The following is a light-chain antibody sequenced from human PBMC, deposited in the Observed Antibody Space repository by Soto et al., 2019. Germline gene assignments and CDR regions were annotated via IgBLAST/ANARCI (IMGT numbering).Light chain of an antibody. Sequence: DIQMTQSPSSLSASVGDRVTITCRASQSIGRYLNWYQQKPGKAPKLLIYAASSLQSGVPSRFSGSGSGTDFTLTITSLQPEDFGSYHCQQSYSTLLTFGGGTNVEIK. CDR3: QQSYSTLLT. CDR2: AAS. J-gene: IGKJ4*01. V-gene: IGKV1-39*01. CDR1: QSIGRY.